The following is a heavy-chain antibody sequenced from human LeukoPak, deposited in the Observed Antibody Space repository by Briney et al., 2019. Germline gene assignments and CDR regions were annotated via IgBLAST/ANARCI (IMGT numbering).Heavy chain of an antibody. Sequence: QSGGSLRLSCAASGFTFSSYAMHWVRQAPGKGLEWVAVISYGGSNKYYADSVKGRFTISRDNSKNTLYLQMNSLRAEDTAVYYCARDSVGATNYDYWGQGTLVTVSS. V-gene: IGHV3-30-3*01. CDR1: GFTFSSYA. CDR3: ARDSVGATNYDY. CDR2: ISYGGSNK. D-gene: IGHD1-26*01. J-gene: IGHJ4*02.